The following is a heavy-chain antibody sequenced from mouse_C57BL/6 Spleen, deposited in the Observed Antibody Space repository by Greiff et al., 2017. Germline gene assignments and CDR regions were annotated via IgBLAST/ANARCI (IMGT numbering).Heavy chain of an antibody. D-gene: IGHD4-1*01. Sequence: EVKLMESGGGLVQPGGSMKLSCAASGFTFSDAWMAWVRQSPEKGLEWVAEIRNKANNHATYYAESVKGRFTISRDDSKSSVYLQMNSLRAEDTGIYYCTRPTSGTDYAMDYWGQGTSVTVSS. V-gene: IGHV6-6*01. CDR3: TRPTSGTDYAMDY. CDR2: IRNKANNHAT. CDR1: GFTFSDAW. J-gene: IGHJ4*01.